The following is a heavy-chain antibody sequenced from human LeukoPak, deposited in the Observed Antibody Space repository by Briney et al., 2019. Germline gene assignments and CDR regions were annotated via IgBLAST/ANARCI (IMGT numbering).Heavy chain of an antibody. J-gene: IGHJ4*02. D-gene: IGHD3-22*01. CDR1: GYSISSGYY. CDR3: ARHTPRGYYYDSSGFSVYYFGY. Sequence: SXXLSLTCAVSGYSISSGYYWGWIRPPPGKGMEWIGSIYHSGTTYYNPSLKSRVTISVDPSKNQFSLKLSSVTAADTAVYYCARHTPRGYYYDSSGFSVYYFGYWGQGTLVTVSS. CDR2: IYHSGTT. V-gene: IGHV4-38-2*01.